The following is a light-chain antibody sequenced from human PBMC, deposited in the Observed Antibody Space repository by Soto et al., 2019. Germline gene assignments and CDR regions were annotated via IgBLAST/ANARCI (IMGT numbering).Light chain of an antibody. CDR2: DVT. J-gene: IGLJ1*01. CDR1: TSGVGAYNY. V-gene: IGLV2-11*01. Sequence: QSALTQPRSVSGSPGQSLTISCTGTTSGVGAYNYVSWYQQHPGKAPKLIIYDVTKRPSGVPARFSGSKSGNTATLTVSGLEADDEADYYCCSYAGDTPYVFGAGTKVTVL. CDR3: CSYAGDTPYV.